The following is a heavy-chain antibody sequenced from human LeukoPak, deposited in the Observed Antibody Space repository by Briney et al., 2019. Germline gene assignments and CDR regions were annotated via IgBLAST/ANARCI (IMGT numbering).Heavy chain of an antibody. Sequence: GGTLRLSCSASGFTFTTYGMNWVRQAPGKGLEWVAVISYDGSNKYYADSVKGRFTISRDNSKNTLYLQMNSLRAEDTAVYYCAREVVGATTANWFDPWGQGTLVTVSS. D-gene: IGHD1-26*01. CDR2: ISYDGSNK. V-gene: IGHV3-30*03. CDR1: GFTFTTYG. CDR3: AREVVGATTANWFDP. J-gene: IGHJ5*02.